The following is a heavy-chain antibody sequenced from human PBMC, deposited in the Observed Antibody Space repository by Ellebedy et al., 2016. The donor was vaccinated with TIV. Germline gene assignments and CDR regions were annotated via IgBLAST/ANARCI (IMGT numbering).Heavy chain of an antibody. CDR3: ARDGAMDV. CDR2: ISNTGIYT. CDR1: GFTFSDYY. J-gene: IGHJ6*02. Sequence: PGGSLRLFCEASGFTFSDYYMSWIRQAPGKGPEWLSYISNTGIYTNYADSVKGRFTIYRDNAENSLYLQMNSLRAEDTAVYYCARDGAMDVWGQGTTVTVSS. V-gene: IGHV3-11*06.